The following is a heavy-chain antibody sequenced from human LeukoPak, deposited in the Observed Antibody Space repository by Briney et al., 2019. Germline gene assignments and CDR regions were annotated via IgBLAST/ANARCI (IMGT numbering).Heavy chain of an antibody. J-gene: IGHJ4*02. CDR3: AKDRRLRYFDLPDY. Sequence: PGGSLRLSCAASGFTFSSYEMNWVRQAPGKGLEWVSYISSSGSTIYYADSVKGRFTISRDNSKNTLCLQMNSLRAEDTAVYYCAKDRRLRYFDLPDYWGQGTLVTVSS. V-gene: IGHV3-48*03. CDR1: GFTFSSYE. CDR2: ISSSGSTI. D-gene: IGHD3-9*01.